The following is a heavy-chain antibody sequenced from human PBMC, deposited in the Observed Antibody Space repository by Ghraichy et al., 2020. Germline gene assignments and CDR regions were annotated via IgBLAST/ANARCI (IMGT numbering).Heavy chain of an antibody. J-gene: IGHJ6*02. Sequence: SVKVSCKTSGYSFRSYGFSWVRQAPGQGLEWMGWISAYNGNTKYTQKFQGRVLMTTDTSTSTAYMELRSLRSDDTAVYYCARMDIHSFGMDVWGQGTTVTVSS. CDR3: ARMDIHSFGMDV. V-gene: IGHV1-18*01. CDR1: GYSFRSYG. CDR2: ISAYNGNT. D-gene: IGHD3/OR15-3a*01.